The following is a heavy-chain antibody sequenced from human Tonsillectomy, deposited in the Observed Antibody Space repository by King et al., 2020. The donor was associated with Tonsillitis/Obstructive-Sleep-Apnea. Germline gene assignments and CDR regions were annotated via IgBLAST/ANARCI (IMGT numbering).Heavy chain of an antibody. CDR1: GFTVSSNY. Sequence: VQLVESGGGLIQPGGSLRLSCAASGFTVSSNYMSWVRQAPGKGLEWVSVIYSGGSTYYADSVKGRFTISRDNSKNTLYLQMNSLRAEDTAVYYFARVVVAAAGTGYYFDYWGQGTLVTVSS. J-gene: IGHJ4*02. CDR2: IYSGGST. CDR3: ARVVVAAAGTGYYFDY. D-gene: IGHD6-13*01. V-gene: IGHV3-53*01.